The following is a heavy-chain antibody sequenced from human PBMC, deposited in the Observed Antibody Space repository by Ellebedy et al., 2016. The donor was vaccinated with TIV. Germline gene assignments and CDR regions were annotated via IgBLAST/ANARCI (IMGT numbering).Heavy chain of an antibody. CDR2: IKSKTDGGTT. CDR3: TTIYDSSGYTAYDAFDI. J-gene: IGHJ3*02. D-gene: IGHD3-22*01. Sequence: GESLKISXAASGFTFSNAWMSWVRQAPGKGLEWVGRIKSKTDGGTTDYAAPVKGRFTISRDDSKNTLYLQMNSLKTEDTAVYYCTTIYDSSGYTAYDAFDIWGQGTMVTVSS. CDR1: GFTFSNAW. V-gene: IGHV3-15*01.